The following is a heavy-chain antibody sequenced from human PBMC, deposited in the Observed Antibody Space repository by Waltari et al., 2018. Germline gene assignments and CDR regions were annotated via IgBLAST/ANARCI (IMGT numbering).Heavy chain of an antibody. D-gene: IGHD2-21*02. CDR2: IFGNTGST. CDR3: VRATASAQT. J-gene: IGHJ4*02. Sequence: QVQLQESGPGLVKPSETLSLTCAVSGVSISDSYYWNWVRQSPGKGLEWIGNIFGNTGSTYYNPSLKSRVTISKDTSKNQFFLKLKSVTAADTAVYYCVRATASAQTWGQGVLVTVSS. V-gene: IGHV4-38-2*01. CDR1: GVSISDSYY.